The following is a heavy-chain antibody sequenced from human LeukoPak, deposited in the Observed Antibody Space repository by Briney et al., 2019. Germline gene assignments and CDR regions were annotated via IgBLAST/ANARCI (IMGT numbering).Heavy chain of an antibody. V-gene: IGHV4-39*01. J-gene: IGHJ4*02. CDR2: IYYSGST. D-gene: IGHD4-17*01. CDR3: ARFNYGDHNDY. CDR1: GGSISSSSYY. Sequence: SETLSLTCTVSGGSISSSSYYWGWIREPPGKGLEWIGSIYYSGSTYYNPSLKSRVTISVDTSKNQFSLKLSSVTAADTAVYYCARFNYGDHNDYWGQGTLVTVSS.